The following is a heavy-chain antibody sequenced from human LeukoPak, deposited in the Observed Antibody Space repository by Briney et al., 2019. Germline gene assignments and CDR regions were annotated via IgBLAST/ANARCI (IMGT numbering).Heavy chain of an antibody. CDR1: GYTFTGYH. CDR2: ITPNSGDT. Sequence: ASVKVSCKASGYTFTGYHMHWVRLAPGQGLEWMGRITPNSGDTNYAQKFQGRVTMTRDTSISTAYMELSRLRSDDTAVYYCARDDSENSSGYPTEWGQGTLVTVSS. V-gene: IGHV1-2*06. CDR3: ARDDSENSSGYPTE. J-gene: IGHJ4*02. D-gene: IGHD3-22*01.